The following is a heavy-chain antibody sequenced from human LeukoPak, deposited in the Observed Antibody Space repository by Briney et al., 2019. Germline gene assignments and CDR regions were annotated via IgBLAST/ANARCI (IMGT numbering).Heavy chain of an antibody. V-gene: IGHV1-69*13. CDR1: GGTFSSYA. J-gene: IGHJ4*02. D-gene: IGHD3-22*01. CDR3: ARVAGGDSSGYYYVDYSDY. Sequence: LVKVSCKASGGTFSSYAISWVRQAPGQGLEWMGGIIPIFGTANYAQKFQGRVTITADESTSTAYMELSSLRSEDTAVYYCARVAGGDSSGYYYVDYSDYWGQGTLVTVSS. CDR2: IIPIFGTA.